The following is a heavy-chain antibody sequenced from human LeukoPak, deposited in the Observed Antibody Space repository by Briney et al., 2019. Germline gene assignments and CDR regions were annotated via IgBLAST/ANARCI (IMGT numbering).Heavy chain of an antibody. J-gene: IGHJ5*02. CDR2: INHSGST. V-gene: IGHV4-34*01. Sequence: SETLSLTCAVYGGSFNGYYWSWIRQPPGKGLEWIGEINHSGSTNYNPSLKSRVTISVDTSKNQFSLKLSSVTAADTAVYYCARGGTMVRGVRINWFDPWGQGTLVTVSS. CDR3: ARGGTMVRGVRINWFDP. CDR1: GGSFNGYY. D-gene: IGHD3-10*01.